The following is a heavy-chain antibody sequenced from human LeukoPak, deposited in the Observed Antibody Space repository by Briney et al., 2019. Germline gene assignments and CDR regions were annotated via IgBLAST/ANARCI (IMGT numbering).Heavy chain of an antibody. Sequence: PGGSLRLSCAASGFTFSSYEMNWVRQAPGKGLEWVSYISSSGSTIYYADSVKGRFTISRDNAKNSLYLQMNSLRAEDTAVYYCARGRGVIIQNWFDPWGQGTLVTVSS. CDR1: GFTFSSYE. CDR2: ISSSGSTI. J-gene: IGHJ5*02. V-gene: IGHV3-48*03. CDR3: ARGRGVIIQNWFDP. D-gene: IGHD3-10*01.